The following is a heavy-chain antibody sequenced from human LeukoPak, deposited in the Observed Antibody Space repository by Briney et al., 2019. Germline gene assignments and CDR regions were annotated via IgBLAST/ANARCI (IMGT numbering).Heavy chain of an antibody. CDR3: TRGTYYYDSSGYSYAYYFDY. J-gene: IGHJ4*02. CDR2: IRSKAYGGTT. D-gene: IGHD3-22*01. V-gene: IGHV3-49*04. CDR1: GFTFSSYW. Sequence: GGSLRLSCAASGFTFSSYWVSWVRQAPGKGLEWVGFIRSKAYGGTTEYAASVKGRFTISRDDSKSIAYLQMNSLKTEDTAVYYCTRGTYYYDSSGYSYAYYFDYWGQGTLVTVSS.